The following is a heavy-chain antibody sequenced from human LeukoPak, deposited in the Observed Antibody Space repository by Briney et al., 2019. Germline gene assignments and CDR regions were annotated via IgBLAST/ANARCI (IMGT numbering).Heavy chain of an antibody. CDR1: GHIFTSYY. D-gene: IGHD6-13*01. CDR3: ARHIAAAAHNWFDP. Sequence: ASVKVSCKASGHIFTSYYMHWVRQAPGQGLKWMGWINPNSGGTNYAQKFQGRVTMTRDTSISTAYMELSRLRSDDTAVYYCARHIAAAAHNWFDPWGQGTLVTVSS. J-gene: IGHJ5*02. CDR2: INPNSGGT. V-gene: IGHV1-2*02.